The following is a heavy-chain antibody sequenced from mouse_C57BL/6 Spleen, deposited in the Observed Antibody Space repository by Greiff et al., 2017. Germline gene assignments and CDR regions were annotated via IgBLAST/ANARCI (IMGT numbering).Heavy chain of an antibody. CDR1: GFSFNTYA. D-gene: IGHD1-1*01. V-gene: IGHV10-1*01. Sequence: EVQVVESGGGLVQPKGSLKLSCAASGFSFNTYAMNWVRQAPGKGLEWVARIRSKSNNYATYYADSVKDRFTISRDDSESMLYLQMSNLRTEDTAMYYCVSYVWFAYWGQGTLVTVSA. J-gene: IGHJ3*01. CDR2: IRSKSNNYAT. CDR3: VSYVWFAY.